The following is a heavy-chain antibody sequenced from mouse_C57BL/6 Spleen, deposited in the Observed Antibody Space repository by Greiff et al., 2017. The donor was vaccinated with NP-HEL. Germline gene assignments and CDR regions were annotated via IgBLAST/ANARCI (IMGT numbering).Heavy chain of an antibody. CDR2: IYPRSGDT. CDR3: ARSNDGYSYAMDY. Sequence: QVQLKQSGAELVRPGASVKLSCTASGFTFTSYCIRWVKQRTGQGLEWIGEIYPRSGDTYYTEKFKGKATLTADKSSSTAYMQLRSLTSEDSAVYYCARSNDGYSYAMDYWGQGTSVTVSS. V-gene: IGHV1-81*01. D-gene: IGHD2-3*01. CDR1: GFTFTSYC. J-gene: IGHJ4*01.